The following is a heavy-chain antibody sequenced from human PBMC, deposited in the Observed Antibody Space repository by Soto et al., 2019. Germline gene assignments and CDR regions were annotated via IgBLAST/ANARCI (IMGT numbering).Heavy chain of an antibody. Sequence: GGALRLSCAASGFTVSSNYMSWVRQAPGKGLEWVSVIYSGGSTYYADSVKGRFTISRDNSKNTLYLQMNSLRAEDTAVYYCARARSYYYKDVWGKGTTVTVSS. V-gene: IGHV3-66*01. J-gene: IGHJ6*03. CDR2: IYSGGST. CDR1: GFTVSSNY. CDR3: ARARSYYYKDV.